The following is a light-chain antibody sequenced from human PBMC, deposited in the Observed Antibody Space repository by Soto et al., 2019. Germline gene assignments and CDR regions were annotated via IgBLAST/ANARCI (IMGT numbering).Light chain of an antibody. CDR2: DVS. V-gene: IGLV2-14*01. J-gene: IGLJ2*01. CDR3: SSYTGSNTPVV. CDR1: SSDVGGYNY. Sequence: QSVLTQPASVSGSPGQSITISCTGTSSDVGGYNYVSWYQQHPGKAPNLIIFDVSNRPSGVSNRCSGSKSGNSASLTISGLQAEDEADYYCSSYTGSNTPVVFGGGTQLTVL.